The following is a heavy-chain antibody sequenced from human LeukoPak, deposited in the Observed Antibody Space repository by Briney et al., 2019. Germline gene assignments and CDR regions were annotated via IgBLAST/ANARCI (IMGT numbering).Heavy chain of an antibody. CDR3: GRRDGDSDRGFDY. D-gene: IGHD4-17*01. J-gene: IGHJ4*02. V-gene: IGHV3-23*01. CDR2: INNSGGRT. Sequence: GGSLRLSCAASGFTFSTYAMSWVRQAPGKGLEWVSAINNSGGRTYYADSVKGRFTISNENSQNTQYLQMNGLRIDDTSVYYCGRRDGDSDRGFDYWGQGTLVTVSA. CDR1: GFTFSTYA.